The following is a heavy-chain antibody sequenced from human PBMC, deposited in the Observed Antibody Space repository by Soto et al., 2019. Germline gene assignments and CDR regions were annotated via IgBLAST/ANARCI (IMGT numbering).Heavy chain of an antibody. CDR2: IFSNDEK. J-gene: IGHJ4*02. Sequence: QVTLKESGPVLVKPTETLTLTCTVSGFSLSNARMGVSWIRQPPGKALEWLAHIFSNDEKSYSTSLKRRLTLSKDTSKSQVVLTMTNMDPVDTATYYCARIRAPRDGYNWVRTYYFDYWGQGTLVTVSS. CDR1: GFSLSNARMG. CDR3: ARIRAPRDGYNWVRTYYFDY. V-gene: IGHV2-26*01. D-gene: IGHD5-12*01.